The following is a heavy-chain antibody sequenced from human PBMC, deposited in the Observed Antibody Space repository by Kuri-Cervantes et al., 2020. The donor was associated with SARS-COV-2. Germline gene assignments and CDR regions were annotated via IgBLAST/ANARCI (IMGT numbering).Heavy chain of an antibody. CDR3: ARDPHGFDY. CDR2: INPSGAST. CDR1: GYTFTSYD. V-gene: IGHV1-46*01. Sequence: ASVKVSCKASGYTFTSYDINWVRQAPGQGLEWMGIINPSGASTSYAQKFQGRVTMTRDTSTSTVYMELSSLRSEDTAVYYCARDPHGFDYWGQGTLVTVSS. J-gene: IGHJ4*02.